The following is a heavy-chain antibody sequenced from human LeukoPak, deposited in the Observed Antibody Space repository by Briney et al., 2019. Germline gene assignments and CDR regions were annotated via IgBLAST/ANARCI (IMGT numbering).Heavy chain of an antibody. CDR1: GFTFSSYA. D-gene: IGHD3-22*01. CDR2: ISYDGSNK. Sequence: GGSLRLSCAAPGFTFSSYAMHWVRQAPGKGLEWVAVISYDGSNKYYADSVKGRFTISRDNSKNTLYLQMNSLRAEDTAVYYCARGGYYDSSGYYRNWGQGTLVTVSS. J-gene: IGHJ4*02. CDR3: ARGGYYDSSGYYRN. V-gene: IGHV3-30*04.